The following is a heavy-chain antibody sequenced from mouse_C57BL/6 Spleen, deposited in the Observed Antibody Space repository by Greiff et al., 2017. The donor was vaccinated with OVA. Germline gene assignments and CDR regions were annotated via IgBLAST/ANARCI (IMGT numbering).Heavy chain of an antibody. CDR1: GYTFTDYN. J-gene: IGHJ4*01. D-gene: IGHD3-3*01. CDR2: INPNNGGT. V-gene: IGHV1-18*01. CDR3: ARAEGNYHSAVDD. Sequence: VQLQQSGPELVKPGASVRLTCTASGYTFTDYNMDWVKQSHGKSLEWIGDINPNNGGTIYNQKFKGKATLTVDKSSSTAYMELRSLTSEDTAVYNCARAEGNYHSAVDDRGQGTTVTVSS.